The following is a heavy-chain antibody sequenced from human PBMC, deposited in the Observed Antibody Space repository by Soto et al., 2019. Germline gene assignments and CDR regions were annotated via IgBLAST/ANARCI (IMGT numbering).Heavy chain of an antibody. CDR2: ISYDGSNK. CDR3: AKDVKTIFGVGRHYYYGMDV. D-gene: IGHD3-3*01. Sequence: QVQLVESGGGVVQPGRSLRLSCAASGFTFSSYGMHWVRQAPGKGLEWVAVISYDGSNKYYADSVKGRFTISRDNSKNTLYLQMNSLRAEDTAVYYCAKDVKTIFGVGRHYYYGMDVWGQGTTVTVSS. J-gene: IGHJ6*02. CDR1: GFTFSSYG. V-gene: IGHV3-30*18.